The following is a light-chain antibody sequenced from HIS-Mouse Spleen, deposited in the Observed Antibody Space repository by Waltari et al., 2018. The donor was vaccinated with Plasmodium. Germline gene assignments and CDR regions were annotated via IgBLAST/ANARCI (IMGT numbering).Light chain of an antibody. CDR2: DSS. V-gene: IGLV2-11*01. J-gene: IGLJ2*01. Sequence: QSALTQPRSVSGSPGQSVTISCTGTSSDVRGYHYVSSYQQHPGKAPKLMIYDSSKRTSVVLVCLSGSKLGNTAPLTISGLQAGDEADYSCCSFAGSLVVFGGGTQLTV. CDR3: CSFAGSLVV. CDR1: SSDVRGYHY.